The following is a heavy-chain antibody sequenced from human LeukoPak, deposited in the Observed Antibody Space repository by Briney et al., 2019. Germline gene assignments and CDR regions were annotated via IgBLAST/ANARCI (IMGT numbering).Heavy chain of an antibody. J-gene: IGHJ4*02. CDR2: ISSSSDLV. Sequence: GGSLRLSCAGIGFTFSNFDMHWVRQAHGKGLQWVSYISSSSDLVHYADSVKGRFTISRDNSRSTLYLQMNSLRAEDTALYYCAKDTSIGRYCTNGVCSPFDYWGQGILVTVSS. CDR1: GFTFSNFD. CDR3: AKDTSIGRYCTNGVCSPFDY. V-gene: IGHV3-48*01. D-gene: IGHD2-8*01.